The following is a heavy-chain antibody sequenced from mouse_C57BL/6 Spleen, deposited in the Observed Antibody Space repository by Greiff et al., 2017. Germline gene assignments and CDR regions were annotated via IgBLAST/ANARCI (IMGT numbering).Heavy chain of an antibody. V-gene: IGHV6-3*01. Sequence: DVKLVESGGGLVQPGGSMKLSCVASGFTFSNYWMNWVRQSPEKGLEWVAQVRLKSDNYATHYAESVKGRFTISRDDSKSSVYLQMNNLRAEDTGIYYCTPRDYYGSSPFAYWGQGTLVTVSA. D-gene: IGHD1-1*01. J-gene: IGHJ3*01. CDR3: TPRDYYGSSPFAY. CDR1: GFTFSNYW. CDR2: VRLKSDNYAT.